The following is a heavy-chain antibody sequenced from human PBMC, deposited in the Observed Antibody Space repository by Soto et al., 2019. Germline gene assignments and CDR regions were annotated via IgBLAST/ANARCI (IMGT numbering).Heavy chain of an antibody. CDR2: IIPVFGTP. D-gene: IGHD3-16*02. Sequence: QVQLVQSGAEVKETGSSVKVSCKSSGYIFKNYAVTWLRQAPGQGLEWMGGIIPVFGTPDYSQKFRGRVTMTADESTSTVYMELRILTSEDTAVYYCARHLYDYVWGSYRHWGQGTLVTVSS. V-gene: IGHV1-69*01. J-gene: IGHJ4*02. CDR1: GYIFKNYA. CDR3: ARHLYDYVWGSYRH.